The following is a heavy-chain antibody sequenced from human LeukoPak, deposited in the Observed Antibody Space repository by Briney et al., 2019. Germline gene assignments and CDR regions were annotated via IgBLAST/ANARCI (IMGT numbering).Heavy chain of an antibody. J-gene: IGHJ4*02. CDR2: IYSGGST. Sequence: GGSLRLSCAASGFTVSSNYMSWVRQAPGKGLEWVSVIYSGGSTYYADSVKGRFTISRDNSKNTLYLQMNSLRAEDTAVYYCARVKETHTGFDYWGQGTLVTVSS. CDR1: GFTVSSNY. V-gene: IGHV3-66*01. D-gene: IGHD4-17*01. CDR3: ARVKETHTGFDY.